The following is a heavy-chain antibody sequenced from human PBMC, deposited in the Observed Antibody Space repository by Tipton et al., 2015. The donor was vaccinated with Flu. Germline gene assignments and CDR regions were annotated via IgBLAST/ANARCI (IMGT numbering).Heavy chain of an antibody. D-gene: IGHD4-17*01. V-gene: IGHV1-46*04. CDR1: GYTFTSYY. J-gene: IGHJ4*02. CDR2: INPSGGST. CDR3: ARETTVTYFDY. Sequence: QSGPEVKKPGASVKVSCKASGYTFTSYYMHWVRQAPGQGLEWMGIINPSGGSTSYAQKLQGRVTMTRDTSTSTVYMELSSLRSEDTAVYYCARETTVTYFDYWGQGTLVTVSS.